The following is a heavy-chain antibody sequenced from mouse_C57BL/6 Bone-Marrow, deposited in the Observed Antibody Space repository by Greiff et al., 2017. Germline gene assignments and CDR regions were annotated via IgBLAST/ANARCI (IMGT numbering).Heavy chain of an antibody. CDR2: IDPEIGDT. CDR3: SSFDGNYFDF. CDR1: GFTIKDDY. D-gene: IGHD2-3*01. J-gene: IGHJ2*01. V-gene: IGHV14-4*01. Sequence: EVQVEESGAELVRPGASVKLSCTASGFTIKDDYIHWVKQRPEQGLEWIGWIDPEIGDTEYASKFQGKATITSDTSSNTAYLQLSSLTSEDTAVYYCSSFDGNYFDFWGQGTPLTVAS.